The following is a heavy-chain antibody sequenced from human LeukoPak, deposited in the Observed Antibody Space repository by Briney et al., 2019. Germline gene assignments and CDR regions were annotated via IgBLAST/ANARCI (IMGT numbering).Heavy chain of an antibody. CDR2: ISSSSSSTI. Sequence: PGGSLRLSCAASGFTFSSYSMNWVRQAPGKGLEWVSYISSSSSSTIYYADSVKGRFTISRDNAKNSLYLQMNSLRDEDTAVYYCARAAGDGYNFRRDGFDIWGQGTMVTVSS. D-gene: IGHD5-24*01. V-gene: IGHV3-48*02. J-gene: IGHJ3*02. CDR3: ARAAGDGYNFRRDGFDI. CDR1: GFTFSSYS.